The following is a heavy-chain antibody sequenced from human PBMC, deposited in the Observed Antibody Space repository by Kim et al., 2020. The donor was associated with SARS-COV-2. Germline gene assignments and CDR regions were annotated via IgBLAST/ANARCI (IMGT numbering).Heavy chain of an antibody. CDR2: INHSGST. V-gene: IGHV4-34*01. D-gene: IGHD3-3*01. Sequence: SETLSLTCAVYGGSFSGYYWSWIRQPPGKGLEWIGEINHSGSTNYNPSLKSRVTISVDTSKNQFSLKLSSVTAADTAVYYCARPLSAQLYDFWSGSKKYYFDYWGQGTLVTVSS. J-gene: IGHJ4*02. CDR1: GGSFSGYY. CDR3: ARPLSAQLYDFWSGSKKYYFDY.